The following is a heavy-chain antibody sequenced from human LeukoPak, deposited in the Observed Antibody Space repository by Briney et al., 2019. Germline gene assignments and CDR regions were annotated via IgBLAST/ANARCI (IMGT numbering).Heavy chain of an antibody. CDR1: GYTFTGYY. V-gene: IGHV1-2*02. CDR3: ARAWYSSGWYLFDY. CDR2: INPNSGGT. Sequence: GASVKVSCKASGYTFTGYYMHWLRQAPGQGLEWMGWINPNSGGTNYAQKFQGRVTMTRDTSISTAYMELSRLRSDDTAVYYCARAWYSSGWYLFDYWGQGTLVTVSS. D-gene: IGHD6-19*01. J-gene: IGHJ4*02.